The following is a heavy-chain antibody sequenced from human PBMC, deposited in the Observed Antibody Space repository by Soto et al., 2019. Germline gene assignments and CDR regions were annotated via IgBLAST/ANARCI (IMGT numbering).Heavy chain of an antibody. CDR2: IIPILGIA. Sequence: QVQLVQSGAEVKKPGSSVKVSCKASGGTFSSYTISWVRQAPGQGIEWMGRIIPILGIANYAQNLQGRVTITAQKSTSTAYMELSSLRSEDTAVYYCAGEFEPYSYYLGAEHFQHWGQGTLVTVSS. CDR3: AGEFEPYSYYLGAEHFQH. D-gene: IGHD1-26*01. V-gene: IGHV1-69*08. CDR1: GGTFSSYT. J-gene: IGHJ1*01.